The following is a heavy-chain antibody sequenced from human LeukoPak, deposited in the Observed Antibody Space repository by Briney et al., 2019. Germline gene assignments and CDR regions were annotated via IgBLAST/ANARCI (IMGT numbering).Heavy chain of an antibody. D-gene: IGHD3-22*01. V-gene: IGHV1-69*04. Sequence: AVKVSCKASGGTFSSYAISWVRQAPGQGLEWMGRIIPILGIANYAQKFQGRVTITADKSTITAYMELSSLRSEDTAVYYCARVSSGYYYSEVWGQGTMVTVSS. CDR2: IIPILGIA. J-gene: IGHJ3*01. CDR1: GGTFSSYA. CDR3: ARVSSGYYYSEV.